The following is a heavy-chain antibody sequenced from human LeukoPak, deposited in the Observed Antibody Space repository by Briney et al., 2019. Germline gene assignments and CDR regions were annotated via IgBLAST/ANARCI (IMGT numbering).Heavy chain of an antibody. D-gene: IGHD1-26*01. Sequence: GSLRLSCAASGFTFSSYAMSWVRQAPGKGLEWVSAISGSGGSTYYADSVKGRFTISRDNSKNTLYLQMNSLRAENTAVYYCAKDNIVGATTNVDYWGQGTLVTVSS. J-gene: IGHJ4*02. CDR2: ISGSGGST. CDR3: AKDNIVGATTNVDY. V-gene: IGHV3-23*01. CDR1: GFTFSSYA.